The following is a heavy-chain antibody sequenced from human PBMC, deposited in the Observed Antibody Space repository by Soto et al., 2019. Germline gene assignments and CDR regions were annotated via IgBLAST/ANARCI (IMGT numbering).Heavy chain of an antibody. CDR2: VYYSGAT. Sequence: QVQLQESRPGLVKPSETLSLTCTVAGGCLTAHYWNWFRQSPGRGLQWFGYVYYSGATSYNPSLTSRVTMTVDKSKNQVSQKLRTGPAADRDVYYCARGNDWKSSAIDRGGQGTKVSVSS. V-gene: IGHV4-59*11. D-gene: IGHD2-21*01. CDR1: GGCLTAHY. CDR3: ARGNDWKSSAIDR. J-gene: IGHJ3*02.